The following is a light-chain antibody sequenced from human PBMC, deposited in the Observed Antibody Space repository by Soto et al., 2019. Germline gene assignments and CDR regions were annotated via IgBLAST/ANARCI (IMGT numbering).Light chain of an antibody. CDR1: SSDVGSYNL. CDR3: CSYAGSATLYV. Sequence: QSALTQPASVSGSPGQSITISCTGTSSDVGSYNLVSWYQQHPGKAPKLMIYEGSKRPSGVSSRFSGSKSGNTASLTISGLQAEDEADYHCCSYAGSATLYVSGTGTKVTVL. J-gene: IGLJ1*01. CDR2: EGS. V-gene: IGLV2-23*01.